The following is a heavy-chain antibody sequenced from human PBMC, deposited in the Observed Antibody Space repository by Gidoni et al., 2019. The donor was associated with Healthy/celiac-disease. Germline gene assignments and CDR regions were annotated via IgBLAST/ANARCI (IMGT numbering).Heavy chain of an antibody. V-gene: IGHV1-69*01. D-gene: IGHD2-21*02. CDR1: GGTFSSYA. CDR2: IIPIFGTA. J-gene: IGHJ5*02. CDR3: AVAYCGGDCSRGDWFDP. Sequence: QVQLVQSGAEVKKPGSSVKVSCKASGGTFSSYAIRWVRQAPGQGLEWMGGIIPIFGTANYAQKFQGRVTITADESTSTAYMELSSLRSEDTAVYYCAVAYCGGDCSRGDWFDPWGQGTLVTVS.